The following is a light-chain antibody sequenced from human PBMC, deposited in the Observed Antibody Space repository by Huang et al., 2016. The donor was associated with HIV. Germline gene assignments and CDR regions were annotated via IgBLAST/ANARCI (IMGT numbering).Light chain of an antibody. V-gene: IGKV1-NL1*01. J-gene: IGKJ2*01. CDR3: QQYHSTPRT. CDR1: QGISNS. CDR2: GAS. Sequence: DIQMTQSPSSLSASIGARVTITCRASQGISNSLAWYQQKPGKAPKLLLYGASRLQSGVPSRFSGSGSGTDYTLTISTLQPEDFATYYCQQYHSTPRTFGQGTKLEIK.